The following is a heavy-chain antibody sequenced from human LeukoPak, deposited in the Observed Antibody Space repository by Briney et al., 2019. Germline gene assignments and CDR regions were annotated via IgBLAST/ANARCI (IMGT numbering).Heavy chain of an antibody. CDR3: ARDGYSSSWYLSGMDV. CDR2: ISYTSYDT. D-gene: IGHD6-13*01. J-gene: IGHJ6*02. V-gene: IGHV3-48*02. Sequence: GGSLRLSCAASGFTFSSYGMNWVRQAPGKGLEWLSFISYTSYDTYYVDSVKGRFTISIDNAKNSLYLQMNSLRDDDTAVYYCARDGYSSSWYLSGMDVWGQGATVTVSS. CDR1: GFTFSSYG.